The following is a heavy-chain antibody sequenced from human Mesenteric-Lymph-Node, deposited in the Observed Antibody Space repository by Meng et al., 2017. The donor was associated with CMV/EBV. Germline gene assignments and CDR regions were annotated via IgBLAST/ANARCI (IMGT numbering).Heavy chain of an antibody. CDR3: ARDFQYDGSQF. V-gene: IGHV1-2*06. Sequence: SKAAGYTFTGYYIHWVRQAPGQGLEWMGRINPNSGGTNYAQKCQGRVTMTRDTSISTAYMELNSLRSDDTAVYYCARDFQYDGSQFWGQGTLVTVSS. CDR2: INPNSGGT. CDR1: GYTFTGYY. D-gene: IGHD3-10*01. J-gene: IGHJ4*02.